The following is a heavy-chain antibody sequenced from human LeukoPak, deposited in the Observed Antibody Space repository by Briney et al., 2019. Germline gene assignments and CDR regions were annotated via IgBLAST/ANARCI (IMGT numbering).Heavy chain of an antibody. CDR2: IYYSGTT. CDR1: GGSISCGDFY. V-gene: IGHV4-31*03. CDR3: ARALGTGWSQKE. Sequence: QVQLQESCPGLGKPSQTLSLTCTFSGGSISCGDFYWTGIRHPPGKGLEWIGYIYYSGTTYYSPSLKSRVTISLDTTKNQFSLKLSSVSAADTAVYYCARALGTGWSQKEWGQGTLVTVSS. J-gene: IGHJ4*02. D-gene: IGHD6-19*01.